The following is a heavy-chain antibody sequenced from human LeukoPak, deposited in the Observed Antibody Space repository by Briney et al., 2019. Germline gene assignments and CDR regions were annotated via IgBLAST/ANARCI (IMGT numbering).Heavy chain of an antibody. J-gene: IGHJ4*02. D-gene: IGHD5-12*01. CDR2: INHSGST. CDR1: GGSFSGYY. CDR3: ARAGSGYDDVLRTLSFFFDY. Sequence: PSETLSLTCAVYGGSFSGYYWGWIRQPPGKGLEWIGEINHSGSTNYNPSLKSRVTISVDTSKNQFSLKLSSVTAADTAVYYCARAGSGYDDVLRTLSFFFDYWGQGTLVTVSS. V-gene: IGHV4-34*01.